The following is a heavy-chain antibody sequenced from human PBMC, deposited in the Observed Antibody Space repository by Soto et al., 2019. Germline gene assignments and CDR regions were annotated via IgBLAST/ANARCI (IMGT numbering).Heavy chain of an antibody. J-gene: IGHJ6*02. V-gene: IGHV3-30*18. Sequence: QVELVESGGGVVRPGRSLRLSCAASRFPFSYYAMHWVRQAPGKGLEFVAVLLDDGSKYYADSVKGRFTISRDNSKNTLYLQMNSLRAEDTAVYYCAKDVVVGATTGLGDYYYYYGMDVWGQGTTVTVSS. D-gene: IGHD1-26*01. CDR1: RFPFSYYA. CDR2: LLDDGSK. CDR3: AKDVVVGATTGLGDYYYYYGMDV.